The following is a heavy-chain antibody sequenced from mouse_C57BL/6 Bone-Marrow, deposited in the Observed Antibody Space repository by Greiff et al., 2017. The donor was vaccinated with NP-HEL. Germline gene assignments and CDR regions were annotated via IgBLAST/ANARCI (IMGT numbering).Heavy chain of an antibody. CDR2: INPNNGGT. D-gene: IGHD1-1*01. J-gene: IGHJ3*01. V-gene: IGHV1-26*01. Sequence: VQLQQSGPELVKPGASVKISCKASGYTFTDYYMNWVKQSHGKSLEWIGDINPNNGGTSYNQKFKGKATLTVDKSSSTAYMELRSLTSEDSAVYYCARKNYGSSSGFAYWGQGTLVTVSA. CDR3: ARKNYGSSSGFAY. CDR1: GYTFTDYY.